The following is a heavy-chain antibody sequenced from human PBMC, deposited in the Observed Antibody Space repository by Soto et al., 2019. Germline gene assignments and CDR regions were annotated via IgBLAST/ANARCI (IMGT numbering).Heavy chain of an antibody. Sequence: TSETLCLTCTVSGGSISSYYWSWIRQPPGKGLEWIGYIYYSGTTNYNPSLKSRVTISVDTSKNQFSLKLTSVTAADTAVYFCARGGWYVDYWGQGTLVTVSS. CDR1: GGSISSYY. V-gene: IGHV4-59*01. D-gene: IGHD6-19*01. J-gene: IGHJ4*02. CDR2: IYYSGTT. CDR3: ARGGWYVDY.